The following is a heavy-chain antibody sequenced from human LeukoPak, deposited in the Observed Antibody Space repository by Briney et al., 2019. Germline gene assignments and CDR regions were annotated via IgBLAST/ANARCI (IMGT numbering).Heavy chain of an antibody. CDR3: AKQSNDFWSGFSAPPGYGMDV. D-gene: IGHD3-3*01. CDR2: ISYDERNK. CDR1: GFTFSNYA. V-gene: IGHV3-30*18. J-gene: IGHJ6*02. Sequence: GGSLRLSCAASGFTFSNYAMHWVRQAPGKGLEWVAVISYDERNKYYADSVKGRFTISRDSSKNTLYLQMNSLRVEDTAVYYCAKQSNDFWSGFSAPPGYGMDVWGQGTTVTVSS.